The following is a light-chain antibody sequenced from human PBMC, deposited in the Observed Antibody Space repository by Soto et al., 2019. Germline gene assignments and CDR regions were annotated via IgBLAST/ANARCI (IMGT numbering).Light chain of an antibody. J-gene: IGKJ1*01. CDR1: QSISSSY. Sequence: VFSQSPGTLSFSPGERATLSCRASQSISSSYLAWYQQKPGQAPRLLIYGASSRATGTPDRFSGSGSGTDFTLTISRLEPEDFAVYYCQQYYSSPWTFGLGSKVDI. CDR2: GAS. V-gene: IGKV3-20*01. CDR3: QQYYSSPWT.